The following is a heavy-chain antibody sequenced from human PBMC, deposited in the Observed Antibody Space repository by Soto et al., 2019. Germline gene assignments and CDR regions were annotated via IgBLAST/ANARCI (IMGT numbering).Heavy chain of an antibody. CDR2: IPPIFGTA. D-gene: IGHD3-9*01. CDR3: ARNDAILTWSYYYGMDG. J-gene: IGHJ6*02. Sequence: QVQLVQSGAEVKKPGSSVKVSCKASGGTFSRHGISWVRQAPGQGLEWLGGIPPIFGTANYPQKFQGRVTITADESTSTAYMELSSLRSDDTAVYDCARNDAILTWSYYYGMDGWGPGTTVTVSS. V-gene: IGHV1-69*12. CDR1: GGTFSRHG.